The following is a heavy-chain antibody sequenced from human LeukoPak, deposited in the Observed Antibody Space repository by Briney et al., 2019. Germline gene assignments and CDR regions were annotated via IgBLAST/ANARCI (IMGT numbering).Heavy chain of an antibody. CDR3: ARVLAGSAFDI. CDR2: IYTGGTI. D-gene: IGHD1-1*01. V-gene: IGHV3-53*01. J-gene: IGHJ3*02. CDR1: GFTVSSNY. Sequence: GGSLRLSCAASGFTVSSNYMSWVRQAPGKGLEWVSIIYTGGTIYYADSVKGRFTISRDISKNMLYLQMNSLRAEDTAVYYCARVLAGSAFDIWGQGTMVTVSS.